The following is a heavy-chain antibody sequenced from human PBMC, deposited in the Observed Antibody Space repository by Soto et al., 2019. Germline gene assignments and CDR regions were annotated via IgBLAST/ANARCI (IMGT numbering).Heavy chain of an antibody. CDR1: GFTFSSYA. CDR3: ARSIVVVTALDY. CDR2: ISGSGGST. V-gene: IGHV3-23*01. J-gene: IGHJ4*02. D-gene: IGHD2-21*02. Sequence: PGGSLRLSCAASGFTFSSYAMSWVRQAPGKGLEWVSAISGSGGSTYYADSVKGRFTISRDNSGNTLYLHMSSLRSEDTAVYYCARSIVVVTALDYWGQGTLVTVSS.